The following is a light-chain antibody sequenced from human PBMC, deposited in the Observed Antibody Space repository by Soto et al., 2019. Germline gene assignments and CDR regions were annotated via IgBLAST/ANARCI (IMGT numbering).Light chain of an antibody. CDR3: SSYTSSSTRV. V-gene: IGLV2-14*03. CDR2: DVD. J-gene: IGLJ1*01. CDR1: SSDVGGYNY. Sequence: QSALTQPASVSGSPGQSIPISCTGTSSDVGGYNYVSLYQHHPGKAPKLIIYDVDNRPSGVSDRFSGSKSGNTASLTISGLQAEDEADYYCSSYTSSSTRVFGTGTKGTVL.